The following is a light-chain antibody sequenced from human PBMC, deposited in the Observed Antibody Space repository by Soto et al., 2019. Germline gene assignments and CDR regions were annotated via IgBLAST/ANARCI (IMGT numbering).Light chain of an antibody. CDR2: LGS. J-gene: IGKJ4*01. V-gene: IGKV2-28*01. CDR3: MQALQTPT. CDR1: QSLLHSNGYNY. Sequence: DIVMTQSPLSLPVTPGEPASISCRSSQSLLHSNGYNYLGWYLQKPGQSPQLLIYLGSNRASGVPDRLSGSGSGTDFTLKISRVEAEDVGVYYCMQALQTPTFGGGTKVEIK.